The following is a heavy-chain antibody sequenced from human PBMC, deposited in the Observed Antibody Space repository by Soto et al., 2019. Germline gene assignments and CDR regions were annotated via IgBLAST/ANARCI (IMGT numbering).Heavy chain of an antibody. CDR2: MYNTGST. CDR1: GCSIRRYY. D-gene: IGHD2-21*02. CDR3: ARDLWGYCGTDCYPLDV. V-gene: IGHV4-59*01. J-gene: IGHJ6*02. Sequence: SSETLSLTCTVSGCSIRRYYWSWFGQPPGKGLEWIGYMYNTGSTVYNPSFKSRVTISVDTSKIQFSLKLNSVTAADTAVYYCARDLWGYCGTDCYPLDVWGQGTTVTVS.